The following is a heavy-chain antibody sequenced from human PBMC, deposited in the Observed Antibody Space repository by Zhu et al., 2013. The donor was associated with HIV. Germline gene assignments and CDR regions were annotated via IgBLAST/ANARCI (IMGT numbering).Heavy chain of an antibody. CDR3: ARGSRGAHAFDI. D-gene: IGHD1-26*01. CDR1: GGSFTRYA. Sequence: QVQLVQSGSAVKKPGSSVRVSCRASGGSFTRYAISWVRHVPGQGLEWMGRIITVFGTADYEQKFQGRVSITADKSTSTVFMELSNLRSDDTAVYYCARGSRGAHAFDIWGQGTMVTVSS. CDR2: IITVFGTA. V-gene: IGHV1-69*06. J-gene: IGHJ3*02.